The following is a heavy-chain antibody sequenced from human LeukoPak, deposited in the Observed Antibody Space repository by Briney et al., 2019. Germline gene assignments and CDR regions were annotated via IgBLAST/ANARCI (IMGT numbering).Heavy chain of an antibody. CDR2: VSFDESDK. V-gene: IGHV3-30*09. CDR3: VLFNYRGNSGDY. CDR1: GFTFRSYV. J-gene: IGHJ4*02. Sequence: GGSLRLSCEASGFTFRSYVLHWVRHTPGRGLEWVALVSFDESDKAYSDPVKGRFAISRDNSKSTLSLEMNSLRPEDSGVYYCVLFNYRGNSGDYWGQGTLVTVSS. D-gene: IGHD4-23*01.